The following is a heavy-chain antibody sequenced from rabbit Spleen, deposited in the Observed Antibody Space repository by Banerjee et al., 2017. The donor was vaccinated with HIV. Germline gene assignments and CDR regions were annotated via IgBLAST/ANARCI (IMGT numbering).Heavy chain of an antibody. CDR2: IYGGGGKTT. J-gene: IGHJ4*01. Sequence: QDQLEESGGDLVKPEGSLTLTCTAAEFSFNSRYYMCWVRQAPGKGLEWIGCIYGGGGKTTYYASWAKGRFTISKTSSTTVTLQMTSLTDADTATYFCARDGARADQFNLWGPGTLVTVS. D-gene: IGHD2-1*01. CDR3: ARDGARADQFNL. V-gene: IGHV1S45*01. CDR1: EFSFNSRYY.